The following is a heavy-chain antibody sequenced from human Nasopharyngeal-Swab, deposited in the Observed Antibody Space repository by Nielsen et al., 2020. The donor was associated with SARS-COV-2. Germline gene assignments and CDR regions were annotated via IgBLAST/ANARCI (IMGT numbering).Heavy chain of an antibody. D-gene: IGHD3-9*01. Sequence: GESLKISCEASGFIFNTYGMNWVRQAPGKGLEWISYISDDNTIFYADSVKGRFTISRDNAKNSLDLQMNSLRDEDTAVYYCARDSELLTNYYALDYWGQGTLVTVSS. CDR3: ARDSELLTNYYALDY. CDR1: GFIFNTYG. CDR2: ISDDNTI. V-gene: IGHV3-48*02. J-gene: IGHJ4*02.